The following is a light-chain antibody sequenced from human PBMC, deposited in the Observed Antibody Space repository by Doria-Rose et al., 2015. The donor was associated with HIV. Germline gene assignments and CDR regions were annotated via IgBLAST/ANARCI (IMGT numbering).Light chain of an antibody. CDR3: HQYFGTPPVT. CDR1: QSVLYSSNNKNY. CDR2: WAS. V-gene: IGKV4-1*01. Sequence: DIRVTQSPDSLAVSLGERATINCKSSQSVLYSSNNKNYLAWYQHTPGQPPKLLIYWASTRESGVPDRFSGSGSGTDFTLTISSLQAEDVAVYYCHQYFGTPPVTFGGGTKVEIK. J-gene: IGKJ4*01.